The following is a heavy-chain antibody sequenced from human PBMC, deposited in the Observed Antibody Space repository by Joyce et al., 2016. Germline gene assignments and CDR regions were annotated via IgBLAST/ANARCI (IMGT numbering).Heavy chain of an antibody. D-gene: IGHD3/OR15-3a*01. J-gene: IGHJ3*02. CDR2: TFYRSKWYN. Sequence: QVQLQQSGPGLVKPSQILSLTCAISGDFVSSNSAAWNWIRQSPLRGFEWLGRTFYRSKWYNDYAVSVRSRISINPDTSKNLFSLHLNSVTPEDTAVYYCARDAGFGLDALDIWGQGRMVTVSS. CDR3: ARDAGFGLDALDI. V-gene: IGHV6-1*01. CDR1: GDFVSSNSAA.